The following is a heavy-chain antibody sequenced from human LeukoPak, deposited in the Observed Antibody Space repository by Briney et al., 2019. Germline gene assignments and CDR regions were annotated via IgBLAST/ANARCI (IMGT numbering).Heavy chain of an antibody. CDR2: ISAYNGST. V-gene: IGHV1-18*01. J-gene: IGHJ5*02. CDR3: ARDRGYCSSTSCYTSWFDP. Sequence: GASVKVSCKASGYTFTSYGISWVRQAPGQGLEWMGWISAYNGSTNYAQKLQGRVTMTTDTSTSTAYMELRSLRSDDTAVYYCARDRGYCSSTSCYTSWFDPWGQGTLVTVSS. D-gene: IGHD2-2*02. CDR1: GYTFTSYG.